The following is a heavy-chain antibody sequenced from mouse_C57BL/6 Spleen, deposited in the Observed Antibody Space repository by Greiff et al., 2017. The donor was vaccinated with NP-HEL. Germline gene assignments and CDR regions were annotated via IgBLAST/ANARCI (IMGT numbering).Heavy chain of an antibody. CDR2: IDPSASYT. J-gene: IGHJ1*03. CDR1: GYTFTSYW. D-gene: IGHD2-1*01. V-gene: IGHV1-50*01. Sequence: QVHVKQPGAELVKPGASVKLSCKASGYTFTSYWMQWVNQRPGQGLEWIGEIDPSASYTNYNQKFKGKATLTVDTSSSAAYMQLRSLTSEDSAVYYCARWDGNLGNWYFDVWGTGTTVTVSS. CDR3: ARWDGNLGNWYFDV.